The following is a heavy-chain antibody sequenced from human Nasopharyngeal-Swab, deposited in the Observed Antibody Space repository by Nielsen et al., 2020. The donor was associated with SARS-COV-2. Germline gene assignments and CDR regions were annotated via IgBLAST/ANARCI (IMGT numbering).Heavy chain of an antibody. CDR2: IWYDGSNK. D-gene: IGHD6-19*01. CDR3: AKEGRLAVADGEGFDY. V-gene: IGHV3-33*06. CDR1: GFTFSSYG. Sequence: GESLQISCAASGFTFSSYGMHWVRQAPGKGLEWVAVIWYDGSNKYYADSVKGRFTISRDNSKNTLYLQMNSLRAEDTAVYYCAKEGRLAVADGEGFDYWGQGTLVTVSS. J-gene: IGHJ4*02.